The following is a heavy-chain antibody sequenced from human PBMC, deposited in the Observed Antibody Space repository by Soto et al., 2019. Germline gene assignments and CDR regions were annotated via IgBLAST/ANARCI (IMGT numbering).Heavy chain of an antibody. CDR3: AREGWEHYYFDY. CDR2: IYYSGST. V-gene: IGHV4-61*01. CDR1: GGSVSSGSYY. J-gene: IGHJ4*02. Sequence: QVQLQESGPGLVKPSETLSLTCTVSGGSVSSGSYYWSWIRQPPGKGLEGIGYIYYSGSTNYNPSLKSRVIISVDTAKNQFSLKLSSVTAGDTAVYYCAREGWEHYYFDYWGQGTLVTVSS. D-gene: IGHD1-26*01.